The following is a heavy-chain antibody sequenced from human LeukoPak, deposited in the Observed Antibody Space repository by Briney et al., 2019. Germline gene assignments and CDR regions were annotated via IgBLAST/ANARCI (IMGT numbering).Heavy chain of an antibody. CDR2: VSYIGST. J-gene: IGHJ4*02. CDR3: AREAIAVAGTGIDY. V-gene: IGHV4-4*02. CDR1: GGSISSDHW. D-gene: IGHD6-19*01. Sequence: SETLSLTCAVSGGSISSDHWWSWVRQPPGKGLEWIGYVSYIGSTSYNPSLKSRVTISVDTSKNQFSLKLSSVTAADTAVYYCAREAIAVAGTGIDYWGQGTLVTVSS.